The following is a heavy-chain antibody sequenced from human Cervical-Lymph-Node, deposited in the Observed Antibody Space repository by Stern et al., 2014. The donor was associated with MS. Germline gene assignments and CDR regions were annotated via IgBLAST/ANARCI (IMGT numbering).Heavy chain of an antibody. Sequence: QVQLVQSGAEVKEPASSVKVSCKASGGTSSNLVISWLRQAPGQGLEWVGGIIPVFDTANCAQKFQGRVTIIADRSTSTVYLELIGLRSEDTAIYYCAREQGHWFDPWGQGTLVTVSS. CDR3: AREQGHWFDP. CDR2: IIPVFDTA. CDR1: GGTSSNLV. V-gene: IGHV1-69*06. J-gene: IGHJ5*02.